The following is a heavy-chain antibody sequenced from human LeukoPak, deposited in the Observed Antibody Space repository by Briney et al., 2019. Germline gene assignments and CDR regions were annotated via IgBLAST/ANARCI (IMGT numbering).Heavy chain of an antibody. J-gene: IGHJ4*02. CDR3: ASEVRPHTTVPPVILED. D-gene: IGHD4-17*01. CDR2: ISGSGDTT. CDR1: GFTLSSYA. V-gene: IGHV3-23*01. Sequence: GGSLRLSCAGSGFTLSSYAMSWVRQAPGKGLEWVSAISGSGDTTYCADSAKGRFTISRDSSGHTLYLHMNTLRPEDTAVYYCASEVRPHTTVPPVILEDWGQGTLVTVSS.